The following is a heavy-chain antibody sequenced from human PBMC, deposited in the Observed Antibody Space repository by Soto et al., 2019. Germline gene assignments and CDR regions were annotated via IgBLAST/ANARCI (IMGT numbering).Heavy chain of an antibody. D-gene: IGHD3-9*01. CDR3: ARSMTGYYFFDY. Sequence: GGSLRLACAASGFTFSSYSMNCVRQAPGKGREWVSYISSSRRPIYYADSVKGRLTISRANAKNLLYLQTNSLTDEYTAVYYCARSMTGYYFFDYWGQGTLVTVSS. CDR2: ISSSRRPI. J-gene: IGHJ4*02. CDR1: GFTFSSYS. V-gene: IGHV3-48*02.